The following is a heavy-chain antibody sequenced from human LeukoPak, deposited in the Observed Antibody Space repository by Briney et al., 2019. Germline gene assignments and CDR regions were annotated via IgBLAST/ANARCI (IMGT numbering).Heavy chain of an antibody. CDR3: ARGGILTGLCYYMDV. V-gene: IGHV4-39*07. J-gene: IGHJ6*03. D-gene: IGHD3-9*01. CDR2: IYYSGST. Sequence: SETLSLTCIVSGGSISSTSYYWGWIRQPPGKGLEWIGSIYYSGSTYYNPSLKSRVTISVDTSKNQFSLKLSSVTAADTAVYYCARGGILTGLCYYMDVWGKGTTVTISS. CDR1: GGSISSTSYY.